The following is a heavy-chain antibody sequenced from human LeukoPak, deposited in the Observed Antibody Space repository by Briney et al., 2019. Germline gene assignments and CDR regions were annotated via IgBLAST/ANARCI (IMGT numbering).Heavy chain of an antibody. CDR3: ARGSADMIIVDRLDY. V-gene: IGHV3-21*06. CDR1: GLTLRGHS. CDR2: LSSNGAYV. Sequence: GGSLRLSCVASGLTLRGHSMTWVRQAPGEGLEWVSSLSSNGAYVYYADSLRGRFTISRDNAKNSLFLQINSLSAEDTGVYYCARGSADMIIVDRLDYWGHGTLVTVSP. D-gene: IGHD3-22*01. J-gene: IGHJ4*01.